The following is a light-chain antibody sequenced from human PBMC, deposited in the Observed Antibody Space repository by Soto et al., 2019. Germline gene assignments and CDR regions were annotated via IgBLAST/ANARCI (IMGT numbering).Light chain of an antibody. CDR1: QTVTNDY. J-gene: IGKJ1*01. CDR2: GAS. CDR3: QQYGSSPKA. Sequence: EIVLTQSPGTLSLSPGERATLSCRASQTVTNDYLAWFQKRPGQAPRLLIYGASSRDTGIPDRFSGSGSGTDVTLTIGNLEPEDFAVYCCQQYGSSPKAFGQGTKVEIK. V-gene: IGKV3-20*01.